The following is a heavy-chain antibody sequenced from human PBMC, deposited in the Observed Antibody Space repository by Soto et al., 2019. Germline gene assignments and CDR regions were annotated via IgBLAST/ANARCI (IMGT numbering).Heavy chain of an antibody. J-gene: IGHJ4*02. V-gene: IGHV3-23*01. Sequence: WGSLRLSCTSSEFTFSSYSMIWVRQAPGKGLEWVSGVNGGGDITYYAESVKGRFTISRDNSKNMLYLQMNSLRAEDTAVYYCAKGSGASRPYYFDYWGQGTLVTVSS. CDR2: VNGGGDIT. D-gene: IGHD3-16*01. CDR1: EFTFSSYS. CDR3: AKGSGASRPYYFDY.